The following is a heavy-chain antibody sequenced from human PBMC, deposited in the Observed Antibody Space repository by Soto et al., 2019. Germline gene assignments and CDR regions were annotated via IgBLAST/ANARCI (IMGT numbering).Heavy chain of an antibody. CDR3: TRVWGGLSVSYFAY. J-gene: IGHJ4*02. V-gene: IGHV1-46*03. Sequence: ASVKVSCKTGGYTFANFYLHWVRQAPGQGLEWMGLINPGDGTTKYAHQFQGRITMTRDTSTSTVYMDVSSLRSEDTAVYYCTRVWGGLSVSYFAYGGQGPLVPFP. CDR1: GYTFANFY. CDR2: INPGDGTT. D-gene: IGHD3-16*01.